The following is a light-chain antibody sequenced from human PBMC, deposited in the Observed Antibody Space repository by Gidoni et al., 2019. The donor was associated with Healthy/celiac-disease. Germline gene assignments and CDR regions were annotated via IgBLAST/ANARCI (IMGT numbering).Light chain of an antibody. CDR3: QQYDNLPPFT. CDR1: QDISNY. CDR2: DAS. J-gene: IGKJ3*01. Sequence: DIQMTQSPSSLSASVGDRVTITCQASQDISNYLNWYQQKQGKAPKLLIYDASNLETGVPSRFSGSGSGTDFTFTISSLQPEDIATYYCQQYDNLPPFTFXPXTKVDIK. V-gene: IGKV1-33*01.